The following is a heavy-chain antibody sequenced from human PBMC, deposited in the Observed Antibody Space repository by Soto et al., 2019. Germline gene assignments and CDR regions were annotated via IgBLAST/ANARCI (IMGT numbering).Heavy chain of an antibody. CDR2: ISYDGSNK. D-gene: IGHD3-22*01. Sequence: PGGSLRLSCAASGFTFSSYGMHWVRQAPGKGLEWVAVISYDGSNKYYADSVKGRFTISRDNSKNTLYLQMNSLRAEDTAVYYCAKEMYYYDSSGYRRPFDYWGQGTLVTVSS. J-gene: IGHJ4*02. V-gene: IGHV3-30*18. CDR1: GFTFSSYG. CDR3: AKEMYYYDSSGYRRPFDY.